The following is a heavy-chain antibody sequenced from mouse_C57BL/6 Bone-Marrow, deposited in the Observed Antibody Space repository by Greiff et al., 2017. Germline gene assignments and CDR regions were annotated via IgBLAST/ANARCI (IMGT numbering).Heavy chain of an antibody. CDR3: ASLYGSRGNYAMDY. CDR1: GFTFTDYY. Sequence: EVQLQQSGGGLVQPGGSLSLSCAASGFTFTDYYMSWVRQPPGKALEWLGFIRNKANGYTTEYSASVKGRFTISRDNSQSILYLQMNALRAEDSATYYCASLYGSRGNYAMDYWGQGTSVTVSS. V-gene: IGHV7-3*01. J-gene: IGHJ4*01. D-gene: IGHD1-1*01. CDR2: IRNKANGYTT.